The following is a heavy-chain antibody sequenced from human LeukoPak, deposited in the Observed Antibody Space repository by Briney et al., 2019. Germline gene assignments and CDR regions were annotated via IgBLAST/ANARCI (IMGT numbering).Heavy chain of an antibody. D-gene: IGHD6-13*01. CDR1: NYTFTSYG. Sequence: ASVKVSCKASNYTFTSYGISWVRQAPGQGLEWMGWVSAYNGNTNSAQKLQDRVTMTTDTSTSTAYMELRSLRSDDTAVYYCARDATPGIAAAGTFDYWGQGTLVTVSS. J-gene: IGHJ4*02. CDR3: ARDATPGIAAAGTFDY. V-gene: IGHV1-18*01. CDR2: VSAYNGNT.